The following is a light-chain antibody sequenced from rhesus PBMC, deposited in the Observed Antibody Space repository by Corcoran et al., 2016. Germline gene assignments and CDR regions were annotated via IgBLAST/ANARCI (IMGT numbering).Light chain of an antibody. Sequence: DIQMTQSPSSLSASVGARVTITCRASENVNNYLNWYQQKPGKAPKLIIYKASTLQIGDPSRLSGSGSGTDYTFTISSLEPEDVATYYCQHGYGTPRTFGQGTKVEIK. CDR2: KAS. J-gene: IGKJ1*01. CDR1: ENVNNY. V-gene: IGKV1-74*01. CDR3: QHGYGTPRT.